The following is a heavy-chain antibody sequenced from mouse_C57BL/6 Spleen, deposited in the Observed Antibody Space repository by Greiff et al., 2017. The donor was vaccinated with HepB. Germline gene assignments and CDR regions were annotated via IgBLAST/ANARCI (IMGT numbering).Heavy chain of an antibody. Sequence: VKLQQPGAELVKPGASVKMSCKASGYTFTSYWITWVKQRPGQGLEWIGDIYPGSGSTNYNEKFKSKATLTVDTSSSTAYMQLSSLTSEDSAVYYCARTYDGYYYWYFDVWGTGTTVTVSS. CDR1: GYTFTSYW. CDR3: ARTYDGYYYWYFDV. CDR2: IYPGSGST. V-gene: IGHV1-55*01. J-gene: IGHJ1*03. D-gene: IGHD2-3*01.